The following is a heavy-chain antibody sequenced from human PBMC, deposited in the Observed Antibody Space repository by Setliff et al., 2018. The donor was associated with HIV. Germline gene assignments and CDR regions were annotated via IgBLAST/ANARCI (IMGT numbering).Heavy chain of an antibody. V-gene: IGHV4-4*08. CDR3: ATDAYHDFLTGPTPGAFDI. Sequence: LSLTCTVSGGSISSYYWSWIRQPPGKGLEWIGYIYTSGSTNYNPSLKSRVTISVDTSKNQFSLKLSSVTAADTAVYYCATDAYHDFLTGPTPGAFDIWGQGTVVTVS. D-gene: IGHD3-9*01. CDR1: GGSISSYY. J-gene: IGHJ3*02. CDR2: IYTSGST.